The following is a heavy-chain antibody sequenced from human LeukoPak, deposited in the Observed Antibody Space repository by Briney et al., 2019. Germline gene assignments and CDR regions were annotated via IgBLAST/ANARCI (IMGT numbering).Heavy chain of an antibody. CDR3: ARLQLPGVTDVGFDY. V-gene: IGHV4-39*01. J-gene: IGHJ4*02. CDR1: GGSISSSSYY. CDR2: IYYSGST. D-gene: IGHD2-2*01. Sequence: SETLSLTCTVSGGSISSSSYYWGWIRQPPGKGLEWIGSIYYSGSTYYNPSLKSRVTISVDTSKNQFSLKLSSVTAADTAVYYCARLQLPGVTDVGFDYWGQGTLVTVSS.